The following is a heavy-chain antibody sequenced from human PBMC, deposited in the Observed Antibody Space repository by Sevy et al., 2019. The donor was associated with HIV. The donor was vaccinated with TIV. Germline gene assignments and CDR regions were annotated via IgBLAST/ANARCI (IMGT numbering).Heavy chain of an antibody. J-gene: IGHJ6*02. Sequence: GGSLRLSCAASGFTFDDYAMHWVRHAPGKGLEWVSGISWNSGSIGYAETVKGRFTISRDNAKNSLYLQMNSLRAEDTALYYCAKEGLRLRYYYYGMDVWGQGTTVTVSS. V-gene: IGHV3-9*01. CDR1: GFTFDDYA. CDR2: ISWNSGSI. CDR3: AKEGLRLRYYYYGMDV. D-gene: IGHD5-12*01.